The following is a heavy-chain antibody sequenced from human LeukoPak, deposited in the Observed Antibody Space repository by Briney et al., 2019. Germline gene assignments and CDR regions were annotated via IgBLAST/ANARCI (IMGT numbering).Heavy chain of an antibody. CDR2: IHHSGST. J-gene: IGHJ2*01. CDR1: GGSISSSSYY. CDR3: ARQDVSGYYSSYWYFDL. Sequence: RPSETLSLTCTVSGGSISSSSYYWGWIRQSPGKGLEWIGTIHHSGSTYYNPSLKSRVTISVDRSKNQFSLRLSSVTAADTAVYYCARQDVSGYYSSYWYFDLWGRGTLVTVSS. V-gene: IGHV4-39*01. D-gene: IGHD3-22*01.